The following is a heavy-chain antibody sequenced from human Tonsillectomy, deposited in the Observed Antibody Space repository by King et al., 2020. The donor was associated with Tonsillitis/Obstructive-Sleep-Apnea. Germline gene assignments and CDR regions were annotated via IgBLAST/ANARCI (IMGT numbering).Heavy chain of an antibody. D-gene: IGHD3-10*01. V-gene: IGHV3-21*01. CDR2: ISSSSSYI. CDR1: GFTFSSYS. J-gene: IGHJ6*03. CDR3: AREESRDYYYMDG. Sequence: VQLVESGGGLVKPGGSLRLSCAASGFTFSSYSMNWVRQAPGKGLEWVSSISSSSSYIYYADSVKGRFTISRDNAKNSLYLQMNSLRAEDTAVYYCAREESRDYYYMDGWGKGTTVTVSS.